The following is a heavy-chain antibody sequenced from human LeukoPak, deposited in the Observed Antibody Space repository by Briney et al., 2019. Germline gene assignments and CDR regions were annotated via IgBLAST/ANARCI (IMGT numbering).Heavy chain of an antibody. Sequence: GGSLRLSCAASGFTFSNFAMMWVRQAPGKGLEWVSSITGDYATYSADPAKGRFTTSRDNSKKIVYLQMDSLRDVDTAVYYCAKGAASGLVDWFDPWGQGTLVTVSS. D-gene: IGHD3-22*01. V-gene: IGHV3-23*01. CDR1: GFTFSNFA. J-gene: IGHJ5*02. CDR3: AKGAASGLVDWFDP. CDR2: ITGDYAT.